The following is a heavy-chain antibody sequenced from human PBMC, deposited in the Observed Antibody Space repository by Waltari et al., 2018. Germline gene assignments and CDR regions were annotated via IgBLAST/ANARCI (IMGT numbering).Heavy chain of an antibody. D-gene: IGHD2-15*01. V-gene: IGHV4-34*01. Sequence: QVQLQQWGAGLLKPSETLSLTCAVYGGSFSGYYWSWIRQPPGKGREWIGEIHHSVRTNYNPSLKSRVTISVDTSKNQFSLKLSSVTAADTAVYYCARGLFTDCSGGSCYSGWFDPWGQGTLVTVSS. CDR1: GGSFSGYY. CDR2: IHHSVRT. CDR3: ARGLFTDCSGGSCYSGWFDP. J-gene: IGHJ5*02.